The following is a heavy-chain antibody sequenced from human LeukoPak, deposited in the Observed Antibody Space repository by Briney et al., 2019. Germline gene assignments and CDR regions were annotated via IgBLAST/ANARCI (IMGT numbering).Heavy chain of an antibody. J-gene: IGHJ6*03. D-gene: IGHD6-13*01. V-gene: IGHV3-11*04. CDR1: GFTFSDYY. Sequence: GGSLRLSCAASGFTFSDYYMSWIRQAPGKGLEWVSYISSSGSTIYYADSVKGRFTISRDNAKNSLYLQMNSLRAEDTAVYYCARGPGIAAAGYFYYYYYMDVWGKGTTVTISS. CDR2: ISSSGSTI. CDR3: ARGPGIAAAGYFYYYYYMDV.